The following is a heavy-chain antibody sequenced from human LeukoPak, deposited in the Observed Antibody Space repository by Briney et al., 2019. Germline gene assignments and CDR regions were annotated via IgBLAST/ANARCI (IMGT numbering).Heavy chain of an antibody. J-gene: IGHJ4*02. CDR3: AHGSSSMAAGFDY. Sequence: SGPTLVKPTQTLTLTCTFSGFSLSTNRVTVAWIRQPPGKALEWLAVIYWDDDKRYRSSLKSRLTITKDTSKNQVVLTMTNMDLVDTATYYCAHGSSSMAAGFDYWGQGTLVTVSS. CDR1: GFSLSTNRVT. V-gene: IGHV2-5*02. D-gene: IGHD6-13*01. CDR2: IYWDDDK.